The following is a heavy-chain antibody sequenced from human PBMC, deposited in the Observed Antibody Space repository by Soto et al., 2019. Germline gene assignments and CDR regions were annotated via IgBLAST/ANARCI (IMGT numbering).Heavy chain of an antibody. CDR3: AKGMWIQITAVLLDY. CDR1: CFTFSSNA. Sequence: GGSLRLSCVASCFTFSSNAMRWVRQAPGKALEWAAVISYEGTNKFYTDSVKGRVIIFRDNSNNTLYLQMNSLRAEDTAVYYCAKGMWIQITAVLLDYWGQGTLVTVSS. V-gene: IGHV3-30*18. CDR2: ISYEGTNK. J-gene: IGHJ4*02. D-gene: IGHD5-18*01.